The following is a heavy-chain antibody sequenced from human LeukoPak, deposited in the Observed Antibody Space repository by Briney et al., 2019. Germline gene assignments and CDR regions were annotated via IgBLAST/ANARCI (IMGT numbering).Heavy chain of an antibody. Sequence: SETLSLTCTVSGGSISSNNYYWGWIRQPPGKGLEWIGAIYYSGRTFYSPSLESRVTISVDTSKNQFSLKLSSVTAADTALYYCARHKSTVAYVLDYWGQGTLVTVSS. CDR3: ARHKSTVAYVLDY. V-gene: IGHV4-39*01. J-gene: IGHJ4*02. CDR1: GGSISSNNYY. D-gene: IGHD3-10*02. CDR2: IYYSGRT.